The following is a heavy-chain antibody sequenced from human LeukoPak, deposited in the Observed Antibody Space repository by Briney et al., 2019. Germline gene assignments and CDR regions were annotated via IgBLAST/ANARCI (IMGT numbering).Heavy chain of an antibody. D-gene: IGHD6-19*01. CDR2: IYYSGST. Sequence: SETLSLTCTVSGGSISSSSYYWGWIRQPPGKGLEWIGSIYYSGSTYYNPSLKSRVTIFVDTSKNQFFLNLSSVTAADTAVFYCARHKGAVANTYWFDPWGQGTLVTVSS. CDR3: ARHKGAVANTYWFDP. J-gene: IGHJ5*02. V-gene: IGHV4-39*01. CDR1: GGSISSSSYY.